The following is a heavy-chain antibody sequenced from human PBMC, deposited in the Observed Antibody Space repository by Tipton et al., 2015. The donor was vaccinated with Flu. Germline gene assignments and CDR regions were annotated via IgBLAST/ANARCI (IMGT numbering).Heavy chain of an antibody. J-gene: IGHJ4*02. CDR2: INHSGST. CDR3: ARVGGGAARLDY. Sequence: LRLSCAVYGGSFSGYYWSWIRQPPGKGLEWIGEINHSGSTNYNPSLKSRVTISVDTSKNQFSLKLSSVTAADTAVYYCARVGGGAARLDYWGQGTLVTVSS. CDR1: GGSFSGYY. V-gene: IGHV4-34*01. D-gene: IGHD6-6*01.